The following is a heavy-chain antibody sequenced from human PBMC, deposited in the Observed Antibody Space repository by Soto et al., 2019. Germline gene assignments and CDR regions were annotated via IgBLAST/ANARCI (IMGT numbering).Heavy chain of an antibody. CDR3: ARVSRLALPYGMDV. CDR2: IYYSGST. Sequence: SETLSLTCTVSGGSISSGDYYWSWIRQPPGKGLEWIGYIYYSGSTYYNPSLKSRVTISVDTSKNQFSLKLSSVTAADTAVYYCARVSRLALPYGMDVWGQGPTVTVYS. CDR1: GGSISSGDYY. J-gene: IGHJ6*02. V-gene: IGHV4-30-4*01.